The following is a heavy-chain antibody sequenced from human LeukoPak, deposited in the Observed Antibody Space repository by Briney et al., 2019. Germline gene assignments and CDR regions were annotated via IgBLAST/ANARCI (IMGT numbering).Heavy chain of an antibody. CDR1: GGTFISYA. Sequence: ASVEVSCKASGGTFISYAFSWVRQAPGQGLEWMGGIIPIFCTANYAQKFQGRFTITADESTSTAYMDLSSLRSEDTAVYYCARDVALWFVELHLDIWGQGTMVTVSS. CDR2: IIPIFCTA. V-gene: IGHV1-69*01. D-gene: IGHD3-10*01. J-gene: IGHJ3*02. CDR3: ARDVALWFVELHLDI.